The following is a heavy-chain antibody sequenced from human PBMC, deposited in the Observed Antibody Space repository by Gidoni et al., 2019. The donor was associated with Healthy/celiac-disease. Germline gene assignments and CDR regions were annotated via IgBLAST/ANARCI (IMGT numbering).Heavy chain of an antibody. CDR1: GFTFSSSA. J-gene: IGHJ4*02. CDR3: AKDMADLGALYDILTGGNFDY. D-gene: IGHD3-9*01. Sequence: EVQLLASGGGLVQPGGSLRLSCAASGFTFSSSAMRGVGQAPGKGLEGSSAISGSGGSTYYADSVKGRFTISRDKSKNTLYLQMNSLRAEDTAVYYCAKDMADLGALYDILTGGNFDYWGQGTLVTVSS. CDR2: ISGSGGST. V-gene: IGHV3-23*01.